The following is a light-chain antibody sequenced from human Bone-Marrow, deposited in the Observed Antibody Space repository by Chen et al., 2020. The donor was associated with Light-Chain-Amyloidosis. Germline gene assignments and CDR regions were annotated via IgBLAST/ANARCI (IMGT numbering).Light chain of an antibody. CDR2: RDT. Sequence: SYELTHPPSGSVSPGQTARITCSGDDLPTKYAYGDQQKPGQAPVLVIHRDTERPSGISERFSGSSSGTTATLTISGVQAEDEADYHCQSADSSGTYEVIFGGGTKLTVL. CDR1: DLPTKY. CDR3: QSADSSGTYEVI. J-gene: IGLJ2*01. V-gene: IGLV3-25*03.